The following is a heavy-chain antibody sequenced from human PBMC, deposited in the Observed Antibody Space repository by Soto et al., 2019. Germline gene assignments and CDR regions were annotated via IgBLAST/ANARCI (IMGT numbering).Heavy chain of an antibody. J-gene: IGHJ5*02. CDR2: IRGKVNSYAT. CDR1: GFIFSGSA. CDR3: TRGPEAPRLSS. V-gene: IGHV3-73*01. Sequence: EVQLVESGGVLVQPGGSLKLSCAASGFIFSGSAMHWVRQASGKGLEWVGRIRGKVNSYATAYAASVKGRFIISRDDSKNTAYLQMNSLKTEDTAVYFCTRGPEAPRLSSWGQGTLVTVSS.